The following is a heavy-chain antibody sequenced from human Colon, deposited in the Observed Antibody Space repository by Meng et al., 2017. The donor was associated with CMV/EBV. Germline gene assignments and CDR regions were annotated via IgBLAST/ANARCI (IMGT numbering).Heavy chain of an antibody. CDR1: SINKIYW. V-gene: IGHV4-4*01. J-gene: IGHJ4*02. Sequence: SINKIYWWSLVRQSPGKGLEWIGEIWIREMSHSVTTKYSPSLKSRITISADETKNEFSLKLTSVTAADTGVYFCARSPGYWSLDYWGRGILVTVSS. CDR2: IWIREMSHSVTT. CDR3: ARSPGYWSLDY. D-gene: IGHD2-8*02.